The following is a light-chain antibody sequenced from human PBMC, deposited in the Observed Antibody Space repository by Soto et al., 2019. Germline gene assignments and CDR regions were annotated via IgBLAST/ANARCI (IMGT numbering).Light chain of an antibody. J-gene: IGLJ3*02. CDR2: GNS. V-gene: IGLV1-40*01. CDR3: QSYDSSLSCWV. CDR1: NSNIGAGYD. Sequence: QSVLTQPPSVSGAPGQRVTISCTGYNSNIGAGYDVHWYQQLPGTAPKLLIYGNSNRPSGVPDRFSASNSGTSASLAITGLQAEDEADYYCQSYDSSLSCWVFGGGTKLTVL.